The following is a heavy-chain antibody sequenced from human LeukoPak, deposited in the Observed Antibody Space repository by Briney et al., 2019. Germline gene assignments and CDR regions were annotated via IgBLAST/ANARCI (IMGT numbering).Heavy chain of an antibody. CDR3: AREHWIGEVLYFDF. D-gene: IGHD3-10*01. CDR2: ISSSSSTI. CDR1: GFTFSSYS. Sequence: PGGSLRLSCAASGFTFSSYSMNWVRQAPGKGLEWVSYISSSSSTIYYADSVKGRFTISRDNAKNSLYLQMNSLRAEDTAVYYCAREHWIGEVLYFDFWGQGTLVTVSS. V-gene: IGHV3-48*01. J-gene: IGHJ4*02.